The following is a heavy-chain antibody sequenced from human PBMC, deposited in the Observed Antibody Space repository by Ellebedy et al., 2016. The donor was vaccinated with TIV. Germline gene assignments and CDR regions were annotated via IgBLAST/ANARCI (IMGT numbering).Heavy chain of an antibody. CDR1: GFTFSSYA. J-gene: IGHJ4*02. Sequence: GGSLRLXXAASGFTFSSYAMHWVRQAPGKGLEWVAVISYDGSNKYYADSVKGRFTISRDNSKNTLYLQMNSLRAEDTAVYYCARGNYDFWSGPIYWGQGTLVTVSS. CDR3: ARGNYDFWSGPIY. D-gene: IGHD3-3*01. CDR2: ISYDGSNK. V-gene: IGHV3-30-3*01.